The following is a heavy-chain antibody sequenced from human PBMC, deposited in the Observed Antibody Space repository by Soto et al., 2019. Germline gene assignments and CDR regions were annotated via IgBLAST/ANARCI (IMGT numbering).Heavy chain of an antibody. Sequence: PSQSLSLTCAISGDSVSSNRAAWNWVRQSPSRGLEWLGRTYYRSKWCNDYAVSIKSPMSITPDTSKNQFSLHLTSLCPEDTAVYYCTRNLYVIDVWGQGTPVTVSS. CDR2: TYYRSKWCN. CDR3: TRNLYVIDV. J-gene: IGHJ6*02. V-gene: IGHV6-1*01. CDR1: GDSVSSNRAA.